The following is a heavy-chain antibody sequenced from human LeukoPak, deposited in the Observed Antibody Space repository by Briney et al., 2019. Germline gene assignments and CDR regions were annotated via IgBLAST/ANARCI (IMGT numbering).Heavy chain of an antibody. V-gene: IGHV3-74*01. D-gene: IGHD1-14*01. J-gene: IGHJ6*02. CDR3: ARVRKTPHYYYGMDV. CDR2: INRDGSRT. CDR1: GFTFSNHW. Sequence: GGSLRLSCAASGFTFSNHWMHWVRQAPGKGLMWVSRINRDGSRTDYADSVKGRFTISRDDAKNTLYLQVNSLRAEDTAVYYCARVRKTPHYYYGMDVWGQGTTVTVSS.